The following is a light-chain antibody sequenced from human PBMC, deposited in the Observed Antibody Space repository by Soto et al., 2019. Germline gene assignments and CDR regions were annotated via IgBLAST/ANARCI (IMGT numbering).Light chain of an antibody. CDR1: SSDVGGYDY. J-gene: IGLJ2*01. CDR3: SSYTSSSTYVV. Sequence: QSDLTQPASLSGSPRQSITISCTGSSSDVGGYDYVSWYQQHPGKAPKLIIYDVNNRPSGVSNRFSGSKSGNTASLTISGLQAEDEADYHCSSYTSSSTYVVFGGGTKLTVL. CDR2: DVN. V-gene: IGLV2-14*03.